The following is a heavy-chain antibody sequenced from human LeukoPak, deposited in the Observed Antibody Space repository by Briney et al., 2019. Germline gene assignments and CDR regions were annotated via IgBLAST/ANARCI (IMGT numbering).Heavy chain of an antibody. CDR3: ARAGSVWFGELSFDY. V-gene: IGHV4-59*10. Sequence: PSETLSLTCAVYGGSFSGYYWSWIRQPAGKGLEWIGRIYTSGSTNYNPSLKSRVTMSVDTSKNQFSLKLSSVTAADTAVYYCARAGSVWFGELSFDYWGQGTLVTVSS. D-gene: IGHD3-10*01. CDR2: IYTSGST. CDR1: GGSFSGYY. J-gene: IGHJ4*02.